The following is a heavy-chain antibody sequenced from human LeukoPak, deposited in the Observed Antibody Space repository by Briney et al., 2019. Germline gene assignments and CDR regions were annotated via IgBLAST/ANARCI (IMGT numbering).Heavy chain of an antibody. D-gene: IGHD2-2*01. J-gene: IGHJ4*02. CDR2: INPSGGST. CDR3: AREGVVVVPALVGPGAAATPDFDY. Sequence: GASVKVSCKASGYTFTSYYLNWVRQAPGQGLEWMGIINPSGGSTSYAQKFQGRVTMTRDTSTSTIYMELSSLRSEDTAVYYCAREGVVVVPALVGPGAAATPDFDYWGQGTLVTVSS. CDR1: GYTFTSYY. V-gene: IGHV1-46*01.